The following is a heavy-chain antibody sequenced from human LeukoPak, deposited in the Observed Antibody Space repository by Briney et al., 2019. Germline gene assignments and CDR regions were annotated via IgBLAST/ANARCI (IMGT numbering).Heavy chain of an antibody. D-gene: IGHD6-19*01. CDR2: IKQDGSEK. V-gene: IGHV3-7*01. CDR1: GFTFSSYE. CDR3: ARVRRDYSSGWYFYFDY. Sequence: GGSLRLSCAASGFTFSSYEMNWVRQAPGKGLEWVANIKQDGSEKYYVDSVKGRFTISRDNAKNSLYLQMNSLRAEDTAVYYCARVRRDYSSGWYFYFDYWGQGTLVTVSS. J-gene: IGHJ4*02.